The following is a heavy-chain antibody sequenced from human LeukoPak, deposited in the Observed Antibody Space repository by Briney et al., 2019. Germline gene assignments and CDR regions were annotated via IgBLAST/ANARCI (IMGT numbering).Heavy chain of an antibody. CDR2: MNPNSGNT. CDR3: ARSTLVGGPVGY. Sequence: ASVKVSCKASGYTFTIYDINWVRQATGQGLEWMGWMNPNSGNTGYAQRFQGRATMTRNTSISTAYMELSSLRSEDTAVYYCARSTLVGGPVGYWGQGTLVTVSS. D-gene: IGHD4-23*01. V-gene: IGHV1-8*02. J-gene: IGHJ4*02. CDR1: GYTFTIYD.